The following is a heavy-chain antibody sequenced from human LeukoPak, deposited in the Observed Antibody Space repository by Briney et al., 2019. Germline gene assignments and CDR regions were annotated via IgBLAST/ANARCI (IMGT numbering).Heavy chain of an antibody. D-gene: IGHD6-6*01. CDR1: GFTFSSYG. J-gene: IGHJ4*02. Sequence: GSLRLSCAASGFTFSSYGMHWVRQAPGKGLEWVAFIRYDGSNKYYADSVKGRFTISRDNSKNTLYLQMNSLRAEDTAVYYCAKAAVEVVITSSSFFDYWGQGTLVTVSS. CDR3: AKAAVEVVITSSSFFDY. CDR2: IRYDGSNK. V-gene: IGHV3-30*02.